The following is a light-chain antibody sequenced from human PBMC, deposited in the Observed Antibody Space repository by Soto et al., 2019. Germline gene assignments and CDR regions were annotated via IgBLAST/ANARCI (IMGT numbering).Light chain of an antibody. J-gene: IGKJ1*01. Sequence: EIVLTQSPGTVSLSPGDRATLSCRASQSLGSTYLAWFQQRPGQAPRLLIFATSTRASGVPDRFTGSRSGAEFTLTISGLEPEDFAVYYCQQYRGSLPWTFGQGTNVEI. CDR2: ATS. CDR3: QQYRGSLPWT. CDR1: QSLGSTY. V-gene: IGKV3-20*01.